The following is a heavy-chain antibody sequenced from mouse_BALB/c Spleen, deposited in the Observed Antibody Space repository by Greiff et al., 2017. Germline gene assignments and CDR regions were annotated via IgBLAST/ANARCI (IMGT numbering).Heavy chain of an antibody. CDR3: ARAPLYWYFDV. CDR2: ISSGGST. J-gene: IGHJ1*01. V-gene: IGHV5-6-5*01. Sequence: EVKLVESGGGLVKPGGSLTLSCAASGFTFSSYAMSWVRQTPEKRLEWVASISSGGSTYYPDSVKGRFTISRDNARNILYLQMSSLRSEDTAMYYCARAPLYWYFDVWGAGTTGTGSS. CDR1: GFTFSSYA.